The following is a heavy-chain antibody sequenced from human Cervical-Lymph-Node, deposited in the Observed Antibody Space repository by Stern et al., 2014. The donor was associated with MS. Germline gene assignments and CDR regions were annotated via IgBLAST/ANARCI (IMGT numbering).Heavy chain of an antibody. CDR2: ISQSGYT. D-gene: IGHD6-6*01. CDR1: GGSFDAFY. CDR3: ARTWIAVRNTKWFDP. V-gene: IGHV4-34*01. J-gene: IGHJ5*02. Sequence: QVQLQQWGAGLLKPSETLSLTCGVNGGSFDAFYWSWIRQPPGRGLEWIGEISQSGYTNYNPSLKSRVTISVDTSKNQFTLKMNSVTAADTAVYYCARTWIAVRNTKWFDPWGQGTLVTVSS.